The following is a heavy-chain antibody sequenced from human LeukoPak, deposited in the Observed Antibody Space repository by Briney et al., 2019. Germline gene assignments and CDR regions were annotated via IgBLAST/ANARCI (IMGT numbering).Heavy chain of an antibody. V-gene: IGHV3-23*01. Sequence: GGSLKLSCAASGFTFNSYAMSWVRQAPGKGLEWVSGISSGGNTYYADSVKGRFTISRDNSENTLNLQMNSLRAEDTAIYYCAKARAGDITAAFNYWGQGTLVTASS. CDR1: GFTFNSYA. CDR2: ISSGGNT. J-gene: IGHJ4*02. D-gene: IGHD6-13*01. CDR3: AKARAGDITAAFNY.